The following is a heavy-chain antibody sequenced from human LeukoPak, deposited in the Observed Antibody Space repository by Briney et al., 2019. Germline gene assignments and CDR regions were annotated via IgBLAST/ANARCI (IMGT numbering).Heavy chain of an antibody. CDR2: IYYSGST. CDR1: GGSISSYY. J-gene: IGHJ4*02. D-gene: IGHD3-22*01. V-gene: IGHV4-59*01. Sequence: SETLSLTCTVSGGSISSYYWSWIRQPPGKGLEWTGYIYYSGSTNYNPSLKSRVTISVDTSKNQFSLNLSSVTAADTAVYYCARVPYYYDSSDYWGQGTLVTVSS. CDR3: ARVPYYYDSSDY.